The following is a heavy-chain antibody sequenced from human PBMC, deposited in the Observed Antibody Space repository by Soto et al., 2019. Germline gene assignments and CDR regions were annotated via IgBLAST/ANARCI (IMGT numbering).Heavy chain of an antibody. D-gene: IGHD5-18*01. CDR2: ISSSSSTI. CDR3: ASAGGGIQLWFTLYYYYGMDV. J-gene: IGHJ6*02. V-gene: IGHV3-48*02. CDR1: GFTFSSYS. Sequence: PGGSLRLSCAASGFTFSSYSMNWVRQAPGKGLEWVSYISSSSSTIYYADSVKGRFTISRDNAKNSLYLQMNSLRDEDTAVYYCASAGGGIQLWFTLYYYYGMDVWGQGTTVTVSS.